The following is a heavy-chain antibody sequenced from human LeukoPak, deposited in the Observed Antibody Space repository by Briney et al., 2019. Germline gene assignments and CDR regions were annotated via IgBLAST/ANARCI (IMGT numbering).Heavy chain of an antibody. V-gene: IGHV1-18*01. J-gene: IGHJ5*02. CDR2: ISAYNGNT. CDR1: GYTFTSYG. D-gene: IGHD6-13*01. Sequence: GASVKVSCKASGYTFTSYGISWVRQAPGQGLEWMGWISAYNGNTNYAQKLQGRVTMTTDTSTSTAYMELRSLRSDDTAVYYCATIEPWQQLWWFDPWGQGTLVTVSS. CDR3: ATIEPWQQLWWFDP.